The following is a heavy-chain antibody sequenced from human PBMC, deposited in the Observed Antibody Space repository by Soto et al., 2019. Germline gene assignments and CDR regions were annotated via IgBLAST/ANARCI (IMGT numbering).Heavy chain of an antibody. CDR2: ISGSGGST. CDR1: GFTFSSYA. D-gene: IGHD3-16*01. Sequence: GSLRLSCAASGFTFSSYAMSWVRQAPGKGLEWVSAISGSGGSTYYADSVKGRFAISRDNSKNTRYLQMNSLRAEDTAVYYCAKDRGSHWGLDCWRQQTLVTVAS. J-gene: IGHJ4*02. CDR3: AKDRGSHWGLDC. V-gene: IGHV3-23*01.